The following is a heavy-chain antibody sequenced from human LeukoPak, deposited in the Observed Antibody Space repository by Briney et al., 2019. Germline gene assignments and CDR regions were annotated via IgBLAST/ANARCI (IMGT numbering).Heavy chain of an antibody. CDR3: ARDKGYCSGGSCYSVYAFDI. D-gene: IGHD2-15*01. Sequence: ASVKVSCKASGFTFTSYYMHWVRQAPGQGLEWMGIINPSGSYTSYAQKFQGRVTMTRDTSISTAYMELSRLRSDDTAVYYCARDKGYCSGGSCYSVYAFDIWGQGTMVTVSS. CDR1: GFTFTSYY. J-gene: IGHJ3*02. CDR2: INPSGSYT. V-gene: IGHV1-46*01.